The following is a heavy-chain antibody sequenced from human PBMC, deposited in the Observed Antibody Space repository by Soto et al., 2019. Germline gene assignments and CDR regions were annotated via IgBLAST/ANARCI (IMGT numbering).Heavy chain of an antibody. CDR2: IIPIFGTA. D-gene: IGHD2-15*01. Sequence: VASVKVSCKASGGTFSSYAISWVRHAPGQGLEWMGGIIPIFGTANYAQKFQGRVTITADESTSTAYMELSRLRSEDTAVYYCARAYCSGGSCHGDYYYGMDVWGQGTTVTVSS. CDR1: GGTFSSYA. J-gene: IGHJ6*02. V-gene: IGHV1-69*13. CDR3: ARAYCSGGSCHGDYYYGMDV.